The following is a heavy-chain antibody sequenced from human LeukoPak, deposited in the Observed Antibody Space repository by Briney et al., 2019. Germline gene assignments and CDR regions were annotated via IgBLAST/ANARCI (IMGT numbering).Heavy chain of an antibody. V-gene: IGHV3-74*01. Sequence: PGGSLRLSCAASGFTFSSYAMHWVRQAPGKGLVWVSRINSDGSSTSYADSVKGRFTISRDNAKNTLYLQVNSLRAEDTAVYYCARRGSYYGIDYWGQGTLVTVSS. CDR1: GFTFSSYA. CDR2: INSDGSST. CDR3: ARRGSYYGIDY. D-gene: IGHD1-26*01. J-gene: IGHJ4*02.